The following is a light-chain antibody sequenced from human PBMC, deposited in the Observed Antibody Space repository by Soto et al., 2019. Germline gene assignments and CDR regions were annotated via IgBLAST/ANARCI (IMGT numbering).Light chain of an antibody. J-gene: IGLJ2*01. V-gene: IGLV2-14*01. CDR1: RSDVGACDY. CDR2: DVT. Sequence: QSALTQPASVSGSPGQSITISCTGTRSDVGACDYVSWYQQRPGKAPKLMIFDVTNRPSGVSDRFSGSKSGNTASLTISGLQAEDEADYYCSSYTTSSTVLFGGGTKVTVL. CDR3: SSYTTSSTVL.